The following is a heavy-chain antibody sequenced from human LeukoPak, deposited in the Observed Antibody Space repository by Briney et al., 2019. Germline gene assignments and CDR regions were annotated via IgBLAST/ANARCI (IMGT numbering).Heavy chain of an antibody. CDR2: IKQDGSEK. CDR1: GFTFSSYW. CDR3: ANAGYSSSWYVSYYYYYGMDV. D-gene: IGHD6-13*01. V-gene: IGHV3-7*03. J-gene: IGHJ6*02. Sequence: GGSLRLSCAASGFTFSSYWMSWVRQAPGKGLEWVANIKQDGSEKYYVDSVKGRFTISRDNAKNSLYLQMNSLRAEDTAVYYCANAGYSSSWYVSYYYYYGMDVWGQGTTVTVSS.